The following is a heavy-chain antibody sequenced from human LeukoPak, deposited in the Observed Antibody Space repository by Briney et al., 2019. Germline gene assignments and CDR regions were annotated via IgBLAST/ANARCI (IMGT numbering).Heavy chain of an antibody. J-gene: IGHJ5*02. CDR1: GFTFSSYA. CDR2: IKQDGREK. V-gene: IGHV3-7*01. D-gene: IGHD6-19*01. CDR3: ARDTRSGWT. Sequence: GGSLRLSCAASGFTFSSYAMSWVRQAPGKGLEWVANIKQDGREKYYVDSVKGRFTISRDNAKNSLYLQMNSLRVEDTAVYYCARDTRSGWTWGQGTLVTVSS.